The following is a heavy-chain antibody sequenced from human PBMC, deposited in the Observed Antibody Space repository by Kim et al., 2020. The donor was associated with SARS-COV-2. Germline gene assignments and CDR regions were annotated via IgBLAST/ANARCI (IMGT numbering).Heavy chain of an antibody. CDR2: IYYSGST. J-gene: IGHJ4*02. Sequence: SQTLSLTCTVSGGSISSSSYYWGWIRQPPGKGLEWVGTIYYSGSTYYSPSLKSRVTIFVDTSKNHFSLKLSSLTAADTAVYYCARTRDGYNSPHDYWGQGTLVTVSS. CDR1: GGSISSSSYY. V-gene: IGHV4-39*02. D-gene: IGHD5-12*01. CDR3: ARTRDGYNSPHDY.